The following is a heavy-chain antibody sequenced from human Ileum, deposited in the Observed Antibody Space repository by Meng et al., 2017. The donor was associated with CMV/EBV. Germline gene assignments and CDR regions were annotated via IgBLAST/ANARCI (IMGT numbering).Heavy chain of an antibody. V-gene: IGHV3-23*01. CDR1: GFSFSTYG. Sequence: CAASGFSFSTYGMTWVRQAPGKGLEWVSAISGSGGDTYYADSVKGRFTISRDNSKNTLYLQMNSLRVDDTAVYYCAKEKGATKPLDYWGQGTLVTVSS. D-gene: IGHD1-26*01. CDR3: AKEKGATKPLDY. J-gene: IGHJ4*02. CDR2: ISGSGGDT.